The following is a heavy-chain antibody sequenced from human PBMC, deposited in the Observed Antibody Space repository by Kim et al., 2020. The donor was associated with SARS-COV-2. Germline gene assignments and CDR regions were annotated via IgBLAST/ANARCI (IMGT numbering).Heavy chain of an antibody. CDR3: EKDVRASTYGPAKAYDY. V-gene: IGHV3-23*01. J-gene: IGHJ4*02. CDR2: ISGSGGST. CDR1: GFTFSSYA. Sequence: GGSLRLSCAASGFTFSSYAMSWVRQAPGKGLEWVSTISGSGGSTYYADSVKGRFTISRDNSKNTLYLQMNSLRAEDTALYYCEKDVRASTYGPAKAYDYWGQGTLVTVSS. D-gene: IGHD3-10*01.